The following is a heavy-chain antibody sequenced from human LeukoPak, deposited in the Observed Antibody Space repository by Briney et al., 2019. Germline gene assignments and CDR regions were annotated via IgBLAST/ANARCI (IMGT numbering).Heavy chain of an antibody. J-gene: IGHJ5*02. CDR2: ISYDGSNK. D-gene: IGHD5-12*01. V-gene: IGHV3-30*04. CDR3: ARSASGYDA. Sequence: GRSLRLSCAASGFTFSSYAMHWVRQAPGKGLEWVAVISYDGSNKYYADSVKGRFTISRDNSKNTLYLQMNSLRVEDTAVYYCARSASGYDAWGQGTLVTVSS. CDR1: GFTFSSYA.